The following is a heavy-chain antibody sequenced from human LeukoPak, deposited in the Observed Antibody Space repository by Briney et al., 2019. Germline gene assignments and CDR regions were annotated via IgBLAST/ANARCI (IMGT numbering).Heavy chain of an antibody. Sequence: GGSLRLSCAASGFTFDHYAMSWVRQAPGKGLEWVSSISGSGASTYYADSLRGRFIIMRDNSQNTLYLHMKNLRAEDSALYIDVWGKGTTVIVSS. J-gene: IGHJ6*03. V-gene: IGHV3-23*01. CDR2: ISGSGAST. CDR1: GFTFDHYA. CDR3: V.